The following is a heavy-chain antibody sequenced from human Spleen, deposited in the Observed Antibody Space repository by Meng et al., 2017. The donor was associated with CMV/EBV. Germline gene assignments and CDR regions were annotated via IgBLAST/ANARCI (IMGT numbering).Heavy chain of an antibody. V-gene: IGHV3-9*01. CDR2: ISWNSGSI. CDR1: GFTFDDYA. CDR3: AKAPSSSWHEEAFDI. D-gene: IGHD6-13*01. J-gene: IGHJ3*02. Sequence: GGSLRLSCAASGFTFDDYAMHWVRQAPGKGLEWVSGISWNSGSIGYVDSVKGRFTISRDNAKNSLYLQMNSLRAEDTALYYCAKAPSSSWHEEAFDIWGQGTMVTVSS.